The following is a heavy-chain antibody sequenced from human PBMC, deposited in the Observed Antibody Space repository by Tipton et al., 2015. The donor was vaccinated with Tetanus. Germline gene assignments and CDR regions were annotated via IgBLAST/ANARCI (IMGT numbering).Heavy chain of an antibody. V-gene: IGHV3-48*02. J-gene: IGHJ5*02. Sequence: SLRLSCAASGFNFKTLGINWVRQAPGKGLEWISYISSSGTTMYYADSVKGRFTISRDNAKNSLFLQMNSLRDEDTAVYYCVNFATSWGQGTLVPVSS. CDR2: ISSSGTTM. CDR3: VNFATS. CDR1: GFNFKTLG.